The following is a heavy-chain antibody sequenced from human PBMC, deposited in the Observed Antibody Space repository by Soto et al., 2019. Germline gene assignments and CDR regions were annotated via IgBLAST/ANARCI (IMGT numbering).Heavy chain of an antibody. CDR2: INTLSSAI. J-gene: IGHJ4*02. V-gene: IGHV3-11*01. D-gene: IGHD6-19*01. CDR3: ARRLQWQLRPLDS. CDR1: GFIFSDYY. Sequence: QEHLMESGGGLVKPGGSLRLSCAGSGFIFSDYYITWIRRPPGKGLEWVSYINTLSSAIYYADSVKGRFTISRDNAKNSVDVQMNSRRAEDTAGYYGARRLQWQLRPLDSWGRGTLVTVSS.